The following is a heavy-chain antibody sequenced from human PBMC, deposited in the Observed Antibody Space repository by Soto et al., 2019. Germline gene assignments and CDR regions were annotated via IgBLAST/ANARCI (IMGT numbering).Heavy chain of an antibody. CDR1: GFRFRTRA. CDR3: ARDTLELLYYFDY. J-gene: IGHJ4*02. D-gene: IGHD1-7*01. Sequence: PGGSLRLSCAASGFRFRTRAMSWVRQAPGKGLEWVSAIRGFSPYTFYADSVKGRFTISRDNAKNTLYLQMNSLRAEDTAVYYCARDTLELLYYFDYWGQGTLVTVSS. CDR2: IRGFSPYT. V-gene: IGHV3-21*01.